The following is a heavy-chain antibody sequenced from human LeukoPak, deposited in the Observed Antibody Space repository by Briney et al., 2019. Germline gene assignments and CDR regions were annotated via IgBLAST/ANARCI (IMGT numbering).Heavy chain of an antibody. CDR1: GFTFSGYS. CDR2: ISDSSSYI. V-gene: IGHV3-21*06. J-gene: IGHJ4*02. D-gene: IGHD2-15*01. Sequence: GGSLRLSCAASGFTFSGYSMNWVRQAPGKGLEWVSSISDSSSYIYYADSVKGRFTISRDNAKNSLYLHMNSLRAEDTAVYYCARVGGWNLPTLVYWGQGTLVTVSS. CDR3: ARVGGWNLPTLVY.